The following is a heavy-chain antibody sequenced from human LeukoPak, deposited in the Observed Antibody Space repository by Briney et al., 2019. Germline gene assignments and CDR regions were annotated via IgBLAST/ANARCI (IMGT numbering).Heavy chain of an antibody. D-gene: IGHD3-22*01. Sequence: ASVKVSCKASGYTFTGYYMHWVRQAPGQGLEWMGWINPNSGGTSYAKQFQGRVTMIRDTSISTAYMELSRLRSDYTAVYYCARGSPYYYDSSGYVLSWFDPWGQGTLVTVSS. CDR2: INPNSGGT. V-gene: IGHV1-2*02. CDR1: GYTFTGYY. CDR3: ARGSPYYYDSSGYVLSWFDP. J-gene: IGHJ5*02.